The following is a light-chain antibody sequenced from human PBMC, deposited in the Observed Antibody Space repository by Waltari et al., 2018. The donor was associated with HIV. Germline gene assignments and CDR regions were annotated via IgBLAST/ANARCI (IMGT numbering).Light chain of an antibody. V-gene: IGKV3-15*01. CDR2: AAS. CDR3: QQYDNWPYT. J-gene: IGKJ2*01. Sequence: EVVMTQSPATLPVSPGERVTLSCRASQSVNSQLAWYQQKAGQAPRLLIHAASSRASGIPARFSGSGSGTDFSLTISSLKSEDFAIYYCQQYDNWPYTFGQGTKLDI. CDR1: QSVNSQ.